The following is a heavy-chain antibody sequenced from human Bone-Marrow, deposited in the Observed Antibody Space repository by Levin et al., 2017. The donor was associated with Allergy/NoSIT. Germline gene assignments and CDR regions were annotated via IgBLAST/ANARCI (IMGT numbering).Heavy chain of an antibody. CDR2: VDPTDGST. J-gene: IGHJ4*02. Sequence: GESLKISCKASGYTFTQFYFHWVRQAPGQGLDWMGIVDPTDGSTSYAQQFQGRVSVTRDRSTSTVYLELTSLTFEDTATYYCAGHNISSGSGLQYWGQGSLVTVSS. D-gene: IGHD6-6*01. CDR1: GYTFTQFY. V-gene: IGHV1-46*01. CDR3: AGHNISSGSGLQY.